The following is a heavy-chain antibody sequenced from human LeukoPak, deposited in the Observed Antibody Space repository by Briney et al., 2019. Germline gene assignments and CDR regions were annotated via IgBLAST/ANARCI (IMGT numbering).Heavy chain of an antibody. CDR1: GFTFSSYS. D-gene: IGHD3-9*01. J-gene: IGHJ4*02. V-gene: IGHV3-21*01. Sequence: GGSLRLSCAASGFTFSSYSMNWVRQAPGKGLEWVSSISSSSSYIYYADSVKGRFTISRDNAKNSLYLQMNSLRAEDTAVYYCARVVLRYFDWSNDYWGQGTLVTVSS. CDR3: ARVVLRYFDWSNDY. CDR2: ISSSSSYI.